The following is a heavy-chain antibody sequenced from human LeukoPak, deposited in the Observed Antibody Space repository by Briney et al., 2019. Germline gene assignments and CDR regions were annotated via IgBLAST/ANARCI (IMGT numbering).Heavy chain of an antibody. CDR1: GSPIASSNW. Sequence: PSETLSLTCAVSGSPIASSNWWGWVRQTPGKGLEWTAEIYHSGNTNYRSSLKSRLIISIDKSKNQFSLKLNSVTAADTAVYYCARVRAGGMRDYFDYWGRGILVTVSS. CDR3: ARVRAGGMRDYFDY. V-gene: IGHV4-4*02. J-gene: IGHJ4*02. D-gene: IGHD5-24*01. CDR2: IYHSGNT.